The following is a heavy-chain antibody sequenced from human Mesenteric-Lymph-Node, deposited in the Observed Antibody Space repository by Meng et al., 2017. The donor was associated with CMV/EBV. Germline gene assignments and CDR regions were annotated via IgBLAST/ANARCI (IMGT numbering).Heavy chain of an antibody. CDR2: MHYSGNT. Sequence: SETLSLTCTVSGGSISSSSYYWGWIRQPPGKGLEWIGSMHYSGNTYYNPSLKSRVTISIDTSKNQFSLKLTSVTAADTAVYYCARDFRGLNYALDYWGQGTLVTVSS. D-gene: IGHD3-10*01. J-gene: IGHJ4*02. CDR1: GGSISSSSYY. V-gene: IGHV4-39*07. CDR3: ARDFRGLNYALDY.